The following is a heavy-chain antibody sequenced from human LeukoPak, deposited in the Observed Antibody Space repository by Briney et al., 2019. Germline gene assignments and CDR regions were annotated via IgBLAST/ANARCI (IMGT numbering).Heavy chain of an antibody. Sequence: GGSLRLSCAASGIIFSNYARHWVRQGPGKGLECISTISSDGGSTYYANSVKGRFTISRDNSKNTLYLQMGSLRAEDMAVYYCARGRQGAKTRYFDLWGRGTRVTVSS. D-gene: IGHD1-26*01. CDR2: ISSDGGST. CDR1: GIIFSNYA. V-gene: IGHV3-64*01. CDR3: ARGRQGAKTRYFDL. J-gene: IGHJ2*01.